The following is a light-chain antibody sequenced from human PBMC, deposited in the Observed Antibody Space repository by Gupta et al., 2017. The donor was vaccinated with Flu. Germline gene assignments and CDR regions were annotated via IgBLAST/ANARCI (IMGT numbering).Light chain of an antibody. J-gene: IGKJ3*01. V-gene: IGKV3D-15*01. CDR1: QSVNDN. CDR2: AAS. Sequence: EIVMTQSPATLSVSPGERVTLSCRASQSVNDNLAWYQQKPGQVPRLLIYAASTRATGIPARFSGSGSGTEFTLTVGSLQSEDFAVYYCQQYQSWPLTFVPGTKVDVK. CDR3: QQYQSWPLT.